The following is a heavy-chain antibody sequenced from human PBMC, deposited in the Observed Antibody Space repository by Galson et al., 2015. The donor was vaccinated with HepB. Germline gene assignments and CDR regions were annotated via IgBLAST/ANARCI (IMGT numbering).Heavy chain of an antibody. CDR2: IRSKAYGGTT. V-gene: IGHV3-49*03. CDR1: GFTFGDYA. CDR3: TRDKTSIAARRFDY. Sequence: SLRLSCAASGFTFGDYAMSWFRQAPGKGLEWVGFIRSKAYGGTTEYAASVKGRFTISRDDSKSIAYLQMNSLKTEDTAVYYCTRDKTSIAARRFDYWGQGTLVTVSS. D-gene: IGHD6-6*01. J-gene: IGHJ4*02.